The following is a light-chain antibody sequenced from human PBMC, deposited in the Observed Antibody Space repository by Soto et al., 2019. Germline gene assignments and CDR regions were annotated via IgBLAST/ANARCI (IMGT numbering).Light chain of an antibody. CDR2: GAS. J-gene: IGKJ5*01. CDR1: QSVSSSY. Sequence: DIVLTQSPGTLSLSPGESATPSCRASQSVSSSYLAWYQQKPGQAPRLLIYGASSRATGIPDRFSGSGSGTDFTLTISRLEPEDFAVYYCQQYGSSPAITFGQGTRLEIK. CDR3: QQYGSSPAIT. V-gene: IGKV3-20*01.